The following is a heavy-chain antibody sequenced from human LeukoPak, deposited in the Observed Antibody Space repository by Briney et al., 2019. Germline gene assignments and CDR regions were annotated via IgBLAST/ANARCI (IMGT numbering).Heavy chain of an antibody. CDR2: ISDSGDRT. V-gene: IGHV3-23*01. Sequence: GGSLRLSCAASGFAFSRQDMGWVRQAPGKGLEWVSAISDSGDRTYYVDSVKGRFTISRDNSKNTLYLQMNSLRADDTAVYYCAKDARRSSGWYFFDHWGQGILVSVSS. D-gene: IGHD6-19*01. CDR3: AKDARRSSGWYFFDH. J-gene: IGHJ4*02. CDR1: GFAFSRQD.